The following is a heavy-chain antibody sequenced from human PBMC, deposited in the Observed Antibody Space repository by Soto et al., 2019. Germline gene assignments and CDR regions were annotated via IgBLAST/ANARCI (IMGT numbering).Heavy chain of an antibody. V-gene: IGHV3-23*01. CDR2: INGAGGTT. J-gene: IGHJ4*02. Sequence: GGSLRLSCTASGFTFSNYAMSWVRQAPGKGLEWVSSINGAGGTTNYADSVRGRFTISRDNSKNTLYLHMNSLRAEDTAVYSCAKLICTTNCFDWWGQGTLVTVSS. D-gene: IGHD2-8*01. CDR1: GFTFSNYA. CDR3: AKLICTTNCFDW.